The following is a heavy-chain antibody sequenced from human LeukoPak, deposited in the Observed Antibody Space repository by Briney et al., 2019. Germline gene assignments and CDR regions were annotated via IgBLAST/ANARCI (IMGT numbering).Heavy chain of an antibody. Sequence: ASVKVSCKASGYTFTSYYMHWVRQAPGQGLEWMGIINPSGGSTSYAQKFQGRVTMTRDMSTSTVYMELSSLRSEDTAVYYCARDRARTSIAARYFDYWGQGTPVTVSS. CDR2: INPSGGST. CDR3: ARDRARTSIAARYFDY. V-gene: IGHV1-46*01. J-gene: IGHJ4*02. D-gene: IGHD6-6*01. CDR1: GYTFTSYY.